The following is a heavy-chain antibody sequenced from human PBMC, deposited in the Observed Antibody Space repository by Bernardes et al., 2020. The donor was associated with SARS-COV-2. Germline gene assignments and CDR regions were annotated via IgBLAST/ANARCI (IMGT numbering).Heavy chain of an antibody. D-gene: IGHD3-3*01. Sequence: GSLRLSCAASGFTFSSYSMNWVRQAPGKGLEWVSSISSSSSYIYYADSVKGRFTISRDNAKNSLYLQMNSLRAEDTAVYYCARDMQEITIFGVATNGMDVWGQGTTVTVSS. CDR1: GFTFSSYS. J-gene: IGHJ6*02. CDR3: ARDMQEITIFGVATNGMDV. CDR2: ISSSSSYI. V-gene: IGHV3-21*01.